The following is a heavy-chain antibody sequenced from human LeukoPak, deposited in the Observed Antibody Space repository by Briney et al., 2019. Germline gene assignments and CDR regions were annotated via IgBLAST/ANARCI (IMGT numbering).Heavy chain of an antibody. CDR2: ISAYNGNT. V-gene: IGHV1-18*01. J-gene: IGHJ5*02. CDR3: ARDDEEFGELSWFDP. CDR1: GYTFTNYN. D-gene: IGHD3-10*01. Sequence: GASVKVSCKASGYTFTNYNITWVRQAPGQGLEWMGRISAYNGNTNYAQKFQDRVTMTTDTSTTTAYMELRSLRSDDTALYYCARDDEEFGELSWFDPWGQGTLVTVSS.